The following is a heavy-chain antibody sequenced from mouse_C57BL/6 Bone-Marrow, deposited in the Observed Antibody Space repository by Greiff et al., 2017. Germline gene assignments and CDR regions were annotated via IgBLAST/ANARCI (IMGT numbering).Heavy chain of an antibody. CDR1: GYTFTDYN. CDR2: INPNNGGT. V-gene: IGHV1-18*01. D-gene: IGHD1-1*01. CDR3: AREGGYYYGHNGWFAV. J-gene: IGHJ1*03. Sequence: EVKLMESGPELVKPGASVKIPCKASGYTFTDYNMAWVKQSHGKSLEWIVDINPNNGGTIYNQKFKGKATLTVDNSSSTAYMELRSLTSEDTAVYDGAREGGYYYGHNGWFAVWGKGTTVTVSA.